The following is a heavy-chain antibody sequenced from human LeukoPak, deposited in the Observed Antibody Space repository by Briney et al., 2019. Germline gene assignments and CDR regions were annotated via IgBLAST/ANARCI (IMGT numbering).Heavy chain of an antibody. CDR2: INGNSGGT. V-gene: IGHV1-2*02. CDR1: GGTSSSYA. J-gene: IGHJ4*02. CDR3: ARDLGWITCG. Sequence: SLKLSCTASGGTSSSYAISWVRQAPGQGLEWMRWINGNSGGTTYAQTFQARVTMTRDTSTSTGYLELTRLSSDDTAIYYCARDLGWITCGWGQGTLVTVSS. D-gene: IGHD6-19*01.